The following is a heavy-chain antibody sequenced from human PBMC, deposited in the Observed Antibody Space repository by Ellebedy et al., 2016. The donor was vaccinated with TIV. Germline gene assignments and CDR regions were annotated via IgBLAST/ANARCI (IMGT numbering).Heavy chain of an antibody. CDR1: GGSISSFY. CDR3: ARGGASSLPFDY. D-gene: IGHD3-10*01. V-gene: IGHV4-4*07. J-gene: IGHJ4*02. CDR2: LHPSGTT. Sequence: MPSETLSLTCTVSGGSISSFYWSWIRQPAGKGPEWIGLLHPSGTTNYNDSLKSRVTVSVDTSKNQFSLKLFSVTPADTAVYYCARGGASSLPFDYWGQGVLVTVSS.